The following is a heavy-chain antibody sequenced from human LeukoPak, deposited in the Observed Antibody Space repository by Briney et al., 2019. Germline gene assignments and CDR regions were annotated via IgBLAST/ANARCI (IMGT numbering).Heavy chain of an antibody. V-gene: IGHV4-59*08. D-gene: IGHD2-2*01. CDR1: GGSISSYY. J-gene: IGHJ6*02. Sequence: SETLSLTCTVSGGSISSYYWSWIRQPPGKGLEWIGYIYYSGSTNYNPSLKSRVTISVDTSKNQFSLKLSSVTAADTAVYYCARHKRERRKDIVVVPAATPGRYYGMDVWGQGTTVTVSS. CDR3: ARHKRERRKDIVVVPAATPGRYYGMDV. CDR2: IYYSGST.